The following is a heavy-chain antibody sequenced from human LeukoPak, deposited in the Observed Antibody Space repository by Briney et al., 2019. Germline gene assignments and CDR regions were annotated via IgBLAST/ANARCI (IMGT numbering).Heavy chain of an antibody. CDR2: IYYSGST. J-gene: IGHJ4*02. CDR3: ARSVGGYSYYHLDY. D-gene: IGHD5-18*01. Sequence: PSETLSLTCTVSGGSISSYYWSWIRQPPGKGLEWIGYIYYSGSTNYNPSLKSRVTISADTAKNQSSLKLSSVTAADTAVYYCARSVGGYSYYHLDYWGQGTLVTVSS. CDR1: GGSISSYY. V-gene: IGHV4-59*01.